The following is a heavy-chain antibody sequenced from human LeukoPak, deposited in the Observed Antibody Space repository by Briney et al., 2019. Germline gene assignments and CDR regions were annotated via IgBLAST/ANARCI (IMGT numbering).Heavy chain of an antibody. CDR2: TKQDGSEK. D-gene: IGHD2-2*01. CDR1: GFIFNSYW. Sequence: GGSLRLSFAGSGFIFNSYWMSWVRQAPGKGLEWVANTKQDGSEKYYLDSVKGRFTISRDNAKNSLYLQMNTLRPEDTAVYYCARERNVAVVTAFDVWGQGTKVTVSS. V-gene: IGHV3-7*01. CDR3: ARERNVAVVTAFDV. J-gene: IGHJ3*01.